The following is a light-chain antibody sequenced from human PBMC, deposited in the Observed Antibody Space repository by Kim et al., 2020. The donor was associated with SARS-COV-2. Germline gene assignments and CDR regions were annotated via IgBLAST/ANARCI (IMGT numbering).Light chain of an antibody. CDR1: QSGSSN. CDR2: GAS. V-gene: IGKV3-15*01. Sequence: SPGERATLSCRAIQSGSSNLAWYQQKPGQAPRLLIYGASTRATGIPARFSGSGSGTEFTLTISSLQSEDFAVYYCQQYNNWPPWTFGQGTKVDIK. J-gene: IGKJ1*01. CDR3: QQYNNWPPWT.